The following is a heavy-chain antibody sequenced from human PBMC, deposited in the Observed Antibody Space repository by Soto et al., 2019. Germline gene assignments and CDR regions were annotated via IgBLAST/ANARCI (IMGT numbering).Heavy chain of an antibody. CDR1: GFTFSGSA. V-gene: IGHV3-73*01. J-gene: IGHJ6*02. CDR2: IRSKANSYAT. D-gene: IGHD6-13*01. Sequence: GGSLRLSCAASGFTFSGSAMHWVRQASGKGLEWVGRIRSKANSYATAYAASVKGRFTISRDDSKNTAYLQMNSLKTEDTAVYYCTRRLIAADYYGMDVWAKGPRSPSP. CDR3: TRRLIAADYYGMDV.